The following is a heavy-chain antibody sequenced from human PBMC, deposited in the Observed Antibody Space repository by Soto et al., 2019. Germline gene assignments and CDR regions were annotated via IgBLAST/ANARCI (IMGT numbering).Heavy chain of an antibody. CDR2: ISWNSGSI. CDR3: AKSPIAAAGTGWFDP. D-gene: IGHD6-13*01. V-gene: IGHV3-9*01. Sequence: EVQLVESGGGLVQPGRSLRLSCAASGFTFDDYAMHWVRQAPGKGLEWVSGISWNSGSIGYADSVKGRFTISRDNAKNSLYLQMNSLRAEDTALYYCAKSPIAAAGTGWFDPWGQGTLVTVSS. J-gene: IGHJ5*02. CDR1: GFTFDDYA.